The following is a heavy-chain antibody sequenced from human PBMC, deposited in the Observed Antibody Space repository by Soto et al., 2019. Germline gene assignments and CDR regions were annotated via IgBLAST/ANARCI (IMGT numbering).Heavy chain of an antibody. J-gene: IGHJ6*02. V-gene: IGHV1-69*13. Sequence: GASVKVSCKASGGTFADFIMNWVRQTPGQGLEWMGGIVPMFGTATYAEKFKGRVTISATGSTSTAYMELTSLRSEDTAVYYCARNGTYSSPLSQYSGMDVWGQGTTVTVSS. D-gene: IGHD6-13*01. CDR2: IVPMFGTA. CDR1: GGTFADFI. CDR3: ARNGTYSSPLSQYSGMDV.